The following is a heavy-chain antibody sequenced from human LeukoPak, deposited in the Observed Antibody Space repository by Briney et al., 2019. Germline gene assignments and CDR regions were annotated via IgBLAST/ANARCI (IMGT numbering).Heavy chain of an antibody. D-gene: IGHD1-26*01. CDR2: IYTSGST. Sequence: KPSETLSLTCTVSGGSISSYYWSWIRQPAGKGLVWIGRIYTSGSTNYNPSLKSRVTMSVDTSKNQFSLKLSSVTAADTAVYYCARVYSGSFYLDYWGQGTLVTVSS. CDR3: ARVYSGSFYLDY. V-gene: IGHV4-4*07. J-gene: IGHJ4*02. CDR1: GGSISSYY.